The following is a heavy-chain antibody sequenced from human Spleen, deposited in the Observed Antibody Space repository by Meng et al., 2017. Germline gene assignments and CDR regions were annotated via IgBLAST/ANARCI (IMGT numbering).Heavy chain of an antibody. CDR2: MYYSGST. J-gene: IGHJ4*02. Sequence: SDTLSPTCTVPGGPMSSGSYYWGWIRQPPGKGLEWIGTMYYSGSTTYNSPLKSRVTLSPDTSKNQFFLKLGSVTAADTAVYCCARSGILIRGIFTGNFDYWGQGALVTVSS. CDR1: GGPMSSGSYY. D-gene: IGHD3-10*01. CDR3: ARSGILIRGIFTGNFDY. V-gene: IGHV4-39*07.